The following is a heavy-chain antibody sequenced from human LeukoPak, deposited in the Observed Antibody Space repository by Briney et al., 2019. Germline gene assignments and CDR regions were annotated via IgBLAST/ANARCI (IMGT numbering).Heavy chain of an antibody. V-gene: IGHV3-74*01. Sequence: GGSLRLSCAASGFTFSSYWMHWVRHAPGKGLVWVSRINSDGSSTSYADSVKGRFTISRDNAKNTLYLQMNSLRAEDTAVYYCASHNLGYSSSWLGYWGQGTLVTVSS. CDR2: INSDGSST. D-gene: IGHD6-13*01. CDR3: ASHNLGYSSSWLGY. J-gene: IGHJ4*02. CDR1: GFTFSSYW.